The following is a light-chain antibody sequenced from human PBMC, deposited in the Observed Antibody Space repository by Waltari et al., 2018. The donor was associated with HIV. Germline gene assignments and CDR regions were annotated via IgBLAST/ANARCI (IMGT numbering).Light chain of an antibody. V-gene: IGKV3-20*01. J-gene: IGKJ1*01. CDR1: QSVSSSH. CDR2: DAS. CDR3: QQYDNSRWT. Sequence: TQSPATPTLSPGERATPSCRASQSVSSSHLAWYQQKPGQAPRLLVYDASSRATGIPDRFSGSGSGTDFILTINGLEPEDFAVYYCQQYDNSRWTFGQGTNVEIK.